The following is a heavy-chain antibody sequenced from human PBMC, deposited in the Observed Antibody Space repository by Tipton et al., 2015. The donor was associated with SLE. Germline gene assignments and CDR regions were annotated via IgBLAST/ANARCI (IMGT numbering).Heavy chain of an antibody. CDR2: IYYTGST. D-gene: IGHD3-22*01. CDR3: ARGVNYYDSNCYYYYFDY. CDR1: GGSISSSRYF. V-gene: IGHV4-39*07. J-gene: IGHJ4*02. Sequence: TLSLTCTVSGGSISSSRYFWAWVRQPPGKGLEWIGTIYYTGSTYYNPSLKSRVTTSIDTSKNKFSLKLTSVTAADTAVYYCARGVNYYDSNCYYYYFDYWGQGTLVTDSS.